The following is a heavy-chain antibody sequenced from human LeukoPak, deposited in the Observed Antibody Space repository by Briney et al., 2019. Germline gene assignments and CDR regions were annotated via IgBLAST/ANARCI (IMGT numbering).Heavy chain of an antibody. Sequence: GGSLRLSCAASEFTFSNAWMSWVRQAPGKGLEWVGRIKSKTDGGTTDYAAPVKGRFTISRDDSKNTLYLQMNSLKTEDTAVYYCTTETPPSYGDYDGGAFDIWGQGTMVTVSS. CDR2: IKSKTDGGTT. D-gene: IGHD4-17*01. CDR3: TTETPPSYGDYDGGAFDI. V-gene: IGHV3-15*01. CDR1: EFTFSNAW. J-gene: IGHJ3*02.